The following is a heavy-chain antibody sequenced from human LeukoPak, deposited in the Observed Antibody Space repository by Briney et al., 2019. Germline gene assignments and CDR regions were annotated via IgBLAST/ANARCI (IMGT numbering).Heavy chain of an antibody. J-gene: IGHJ2*01. Sequence: SVKVSCKASGGTFSSYAITWVRQAPGQGLEWMGGIIRIFGTANYAQKFQGRVTITTDESTSTAYMELSSLRSEDTAVYFCARSAILPVGNWYFDLWGRGTLVTVSS. D-gene: IGHD3-3*01. CDR3: ARSAILPVGNWYFDL. CDR1: GGTFSSYA. CDR2: IIRIFGTA. V-gene: IGHV1-69*05.